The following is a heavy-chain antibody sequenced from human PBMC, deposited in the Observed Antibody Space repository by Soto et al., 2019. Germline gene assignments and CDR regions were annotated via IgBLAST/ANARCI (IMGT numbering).Heavy chain of an antibody. CDR3: ARGGGYDSFDY. V-gene: IGHV4-30-2*06. Sequence: SETLSLTCTVSGASISYGGFSWSWIRQSPGKGLEWIGYISHLENTYLHPSFKSRLTMSIGRTRNQFSLKLSSVTAADMAVYYCARGGGYDSFDYWGQGVLVTVSS. CDR2: ISHLENT. D-gene: IGHD5-12*01. J-gene: IGHJ4*02. CDR1: GASISYGGFS.